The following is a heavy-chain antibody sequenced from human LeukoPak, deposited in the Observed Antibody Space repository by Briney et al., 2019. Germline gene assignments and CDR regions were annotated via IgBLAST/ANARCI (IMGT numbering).Heavy chain of an antibody. D-gene: IGHD3-22*01. CDR2: IYYSGST. V-gene: IGHV4-31*03. CDR3: ARVTSGYIGPLDY. CDR1: GGSISSGAYY. J-gene: IGHJ4*02. Sequence: PSQTLSLTCNVSGGSISSGAYYWSWIRQHPGKGLEWIGSIYYSGSTYYNPSLKSRVTISIDTSKNQFSLKLSSVTAADTAVYYCARVTSGYIGPLDYWGQGTLVTVSS.